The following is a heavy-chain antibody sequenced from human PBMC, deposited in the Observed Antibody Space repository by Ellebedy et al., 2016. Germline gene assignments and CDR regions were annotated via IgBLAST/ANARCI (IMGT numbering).Heavy chain of an antibody. CDR3: EKAYHYYESSPLAD. CDR2: ISADGSDI. CDR1: GFDFEDYA. J-gene: IGHJ4*01. Sequence: GGSLRLSCAASGFDFEDYAMHWLRHSPGRGLEWVSQISADGSDIMYADSVKGRFITSRDNLKNSVSLQMKNLKSEDTAFYFCEKAYHYYESSPLADWGPGTPVTVSS. V-gene: IGHV3-43*02. D-gene: IGHD3-22*01.